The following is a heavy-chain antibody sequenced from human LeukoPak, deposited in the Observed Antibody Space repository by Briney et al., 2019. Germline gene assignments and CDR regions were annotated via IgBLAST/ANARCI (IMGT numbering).Heavy chain of an antibody. CDR2: ISSYSTTI. CDR3: ATDHFGDYSFGY. Sequence: GGSLRLSCAASGFAFSSYSMNWVCKAPGRGLEWVSYISSYSTTIYYADPVKGRFTIYRDNAQNSLYLQMNSLRAEDTAVYYCATDHFGDYSFGYLGQGTLVTVSS. J-gene: IGHJ4*02. V-gene: IGHV3-48*01. D-gene: IGHD4-17*01. CDR1: GFAFSSYS.